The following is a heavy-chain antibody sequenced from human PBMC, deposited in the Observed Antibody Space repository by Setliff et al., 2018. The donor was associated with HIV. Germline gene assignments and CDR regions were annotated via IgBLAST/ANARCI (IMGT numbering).Heavy chain of an antibody. CDR3: ARRHYDFWSGYYNWFDP. CDR2: IDYSGSV. J-gene: IGHJ5*02. CDR1: GGSLSSSRYYRDYY. D-gene: IGHD3-3*01. V-gene: IGHV4-39*07. Sequence: SETLSLTCSVSGGSLSSSRYYRDYYWGWIRQPPGKGLEWMGNIDYSGSVSYNPSLKSRLALSIDMSKNQFSLRLTSVTAADTAVYYCARRHYDFWSGYYNWFDPWGQGTLVTSPQ.